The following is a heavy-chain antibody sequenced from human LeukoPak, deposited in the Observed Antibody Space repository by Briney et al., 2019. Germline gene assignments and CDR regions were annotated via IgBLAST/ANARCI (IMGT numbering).Heavy chain of an antibody. CDR2: IYHSGST. J-gene: IGHJ6*03. CDR3: ARGGRWFGELPRYYYHYMDV. D-gene: IGHD3-10*01. V-gene: IGHV4-38-2*02. CDR1: GYSISSGYY. Sequence: PSETLSLTCTVSGYSISSGYYWGWIRQPPGKGLEWIGSIYHSGSTYYNPSLKSRVTISVDTSKNQFSLKLSSVTAADTAVYYCARGGRWFGELPRYYYHYMDVWGKGTTVTVSS.